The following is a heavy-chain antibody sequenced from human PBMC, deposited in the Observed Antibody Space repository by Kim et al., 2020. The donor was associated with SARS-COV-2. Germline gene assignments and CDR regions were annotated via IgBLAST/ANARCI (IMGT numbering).Heavy chain of an antibody. V-gene: IGHV1-69*04. Sequence: SVKVSCKASGGTFSSYAISWVRQAPGQGLEWMGRIIPILGIANYAQKFQGRVTITADKSTSTAYMELSSLRSEDTAVYYCARAIVVVPAAMELYYGMDVWGQGTTVTVSS. CDR2: IIPILGIA. J-gene: IGHJ6*02. CDR1: GGTFSSYA. CDR3: ARAIVVVPAAMELYYGMDV. D-gene: IGHD2-2*01.